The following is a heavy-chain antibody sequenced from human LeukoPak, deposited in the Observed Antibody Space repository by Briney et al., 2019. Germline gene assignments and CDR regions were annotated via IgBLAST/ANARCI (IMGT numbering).Heavy chain of an antibody. J-gene: IGHJ4*02. CDR3: ARRMGYCSSTSCYGNGGYFGY. CDR2: ISGSGGST. CDR1: GFTFSSYA. V-gene: IGHV3-23*01. Sequence: GGSLRLSCAASGFTFSSYAMSWVRQAPGKGLEWVSAISGSGGSTYYADSAKGRFTISRDNSKNTLYLQMNSLRAEDTAVYYCARRMGYCSSTSCYGNGGYFGYWGQGTLVTVSS. D-gene: IGHD2-2*01.